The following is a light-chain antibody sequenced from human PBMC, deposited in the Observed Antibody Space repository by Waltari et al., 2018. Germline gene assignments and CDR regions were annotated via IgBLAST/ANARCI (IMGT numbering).Light chain of an antibody. J-gene: IGKJ1*01. V-gene: IGKV1-27*01. CDR3: QKYNSAPRT. CDR2: AAS. Sequence: DIQMTQSPSSLSASVGDRVTITCRASQGISHYLAWYQQKPGKVPKLLIYAASTLQSGGPSRFSGSGSGTDFTLTISSLQPEDVATYYCQKYNSAPRTFGHGTKVELK. CDR1: QGISHY.